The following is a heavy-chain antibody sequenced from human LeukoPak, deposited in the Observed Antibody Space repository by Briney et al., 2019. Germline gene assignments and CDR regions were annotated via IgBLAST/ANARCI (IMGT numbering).Heavy chain of an antibody. CDR3: ARGRGYDSSGYYLLEERNDY. CDR2: IYYSGST. Sequence: PSETLSLTCAVSGGSISSGGYYWSWIRQPPGKGLEWIGYIYYSGSTNYNPSLKSRVTISVDTSKNQFSLKLSSVTAADTAVYYCARGRGYDSSGYYLLEERNDYWGQGTLVTVSS. V-gene: IGHV4-61*08. D-gene: IGHD3-22*01. J-gene: IGHJ4*02. CDR1: GGSISSGGYY.